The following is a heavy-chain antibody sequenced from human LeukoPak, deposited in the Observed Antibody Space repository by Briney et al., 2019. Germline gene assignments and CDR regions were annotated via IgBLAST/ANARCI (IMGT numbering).Heavy chain of an antibody. CDR3: ATLLGATPYYFDY. Sequence: ASVKVSCKVSGYTLTELSMHWVRQAPGKGLEWMGGFDPEDGETIYAQKFQGRVTMTEDTSTDTAYMELSSLRSEDTAVYHCATLLGATPYYFDYWGQGTLVTVSS. CDR2: FDPEDGET. J-gene: IGHJ4*02. V-gene: IGHV1-24*01. D-gene: IGHD1-26*01. CDR1: GYTLTELS.